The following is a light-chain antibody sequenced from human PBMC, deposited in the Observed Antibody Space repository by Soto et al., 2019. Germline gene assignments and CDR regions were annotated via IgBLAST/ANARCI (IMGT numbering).Light chain of an antibody. V-gene: IGKV3-20*01. CDR2: AAS. J-gene: IGKJ1*01. CDR3: QQCGSSPWT. CDR1: QSVSSYY. Sequence: EIWLAQSPGTLSLSPGERATLSCRASQSVSSYYLAWYQQKPGQAPRLLIYAASSRATGIPDRFSGGGSGTDFTLTISRLEPEDFAVYYCQQCGSSPWTFGQGTKVDIK.